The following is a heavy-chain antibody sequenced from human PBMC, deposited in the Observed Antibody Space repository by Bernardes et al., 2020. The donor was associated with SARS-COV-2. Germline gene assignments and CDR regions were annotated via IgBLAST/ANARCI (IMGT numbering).Heavy chain of an antibody. J-gene: IGHJ6*02. CDR3: ARARFLEWLTPYYYYGMDV. CDR1: GGSVSSGSYY. D-gene: IGHD3-3*01. Sequence: SETLSLTCTVSGGSVSSGSYYWSWIRQPPGMGLEWIGYIHYSGSTNYNPSLKSRVTISVDTSKNQFSLKLSSVTAADTAVYYCARARFLEWLTPYYYYGMDVWGQGTTVTVSS. CDR2: IHYSGST. V-gene: IGHV4-61*01.